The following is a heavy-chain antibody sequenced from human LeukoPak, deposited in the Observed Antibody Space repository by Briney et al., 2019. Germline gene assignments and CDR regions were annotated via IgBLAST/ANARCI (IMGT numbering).Heavy chain of an antibody. CDR1: GGSISSYY. CDR3: ARADCSTTSCPMDV. D-gene: IGHD2-2*01. V-gene: IGHV4-59*01. CDR2: IYYSGRT. Sequence: SETLSLTCTVSGGSISSYYWSWIRQPPGKGLEWIGYIYYSGRTNYNPSLKSRVTISVDTSKNQFSPKLSSVTAADTAVYYCARADCSTTSCPMDVWGQGTTVTVSS. J-gene: IGHJ6*02.